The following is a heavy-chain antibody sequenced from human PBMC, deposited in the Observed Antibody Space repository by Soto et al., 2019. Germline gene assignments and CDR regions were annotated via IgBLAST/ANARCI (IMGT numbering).Heavy chain of an antibody. Sequence: QLQLQESGPGLVKPSETLSLTCTVSGGSISSPSYYWGWIRQSPGKGLEWIVSINYSGSTYSNPSLKSRVTISVDTSQNQFSLKLRFVTAADTGVYYCAKLRGGQQLVSYFDYWGQGTLVTVSS. CDR1: GGSISSPSYY. J-gene: IGHJ4*02. CDR2: INYSGST. V-gene: IGHV4-39*01. CDR3: AKLRGGQQLVSYFDY. D-gene: IGHD1-1*01.